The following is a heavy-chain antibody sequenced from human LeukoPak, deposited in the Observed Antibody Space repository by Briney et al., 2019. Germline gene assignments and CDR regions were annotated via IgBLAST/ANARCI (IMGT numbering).Heavy chain of an antibody. V-gene: IGHV1-2*02. Sequence: GASVKVSCKASGYTFTGYYMHWVRQAPGQGLEGMGWINPNRGGTNYAQKFQGRVTMTRDTSISTAYMELSRLRADDTAVYYCARDSRLITMVRGVMGGYFDYWGQGTLVTVSS. D-gene: IGHD3-10*01. CDR2: INPNRGGT. CDR1: GYTFTGYY. CDR3: ARDSRLITMVRGVMGGYFDY. J-gene: IGHJ4*02.